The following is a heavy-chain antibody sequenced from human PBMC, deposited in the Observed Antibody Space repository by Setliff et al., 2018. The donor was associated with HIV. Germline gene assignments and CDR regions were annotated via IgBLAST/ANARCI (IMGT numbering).Heavy chain of an antibody. CDR2: MSTDNGNT. V-gene: IGHV1-18*01. D-gene: IGHD1-20*01. CDR3: ARMRGGHNIREGAFDI. Sequence: ASVKVSCKASGYSFSSYGIGWVRLAPGQGLEWMGWMSTDNGNTNYAQKVQGRVTMTTDTGTRTAYMELRSLRSDDTAMYYCARMRGGHNIREGAFDIWGQGTMGT. J-gene: IGHJ3*02. CDR1: GYSFSSYG.